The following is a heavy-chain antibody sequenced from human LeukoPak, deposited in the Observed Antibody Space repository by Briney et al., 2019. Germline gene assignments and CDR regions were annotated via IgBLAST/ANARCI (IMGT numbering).Heavy chain of an antibody. CDR2: INHSGST. CDR1: GGSFSGYY. Sequence: SETLSLTCAVYGGSFSGYYWSWIRQPPGKGLEWIGEINHSGSTNYNPSLKSRVTISVDTSKNQFSLKLSSVTAADTAVYYCAREKYYDILTGYYPSPGFDYWGQGTLVTVSS. J-gene: IGHJ4*02. V-gene: IGHV4-34*01. D-gene: IGHD3-9*01. CDR3: AREKYYDILTGYYPSPGFDY.